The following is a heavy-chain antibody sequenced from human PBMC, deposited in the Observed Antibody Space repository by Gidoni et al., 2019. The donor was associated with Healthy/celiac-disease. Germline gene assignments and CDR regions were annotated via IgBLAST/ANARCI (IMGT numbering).Heavy chain of an antibody. CDR2: INHSGST. D-gene: IGHD1-1*01. Sequence: QGQLQQWGAGLLTPSATLSLTCAVYGGSFSGYYWSWIRQPPGKGLEWIGEINHSGSTNYNPSLKSRVTISVDTSKNQFSLKLSSVTAADTAVYSCARVVRHWNPPYYYYGMDVWGQGTTVTVSS. V-gene: IGHV4-34*01. CDR1: GGSFSGYY. CDR3: ARVVRHWNPPYYYYGMDV. J-gene: IGHJ6*02.